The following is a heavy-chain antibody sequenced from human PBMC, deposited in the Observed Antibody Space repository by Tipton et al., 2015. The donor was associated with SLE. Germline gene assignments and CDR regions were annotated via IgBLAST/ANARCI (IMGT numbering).Heavy chain of an antibody. CDR2: LAWNSENI. CDR3: ATDRFHRGYGRGEFFFDY. D-gene: IGHD5-12*01. J-gene: IGHJ4*02. Sequence: SLRLSCAGSGFQFDDYAMHWVRQAPGKGLEWVSGLAWNSENIGYADSVKGRFTVSRDNAKNHVYLQMSSLRPEDTAVYYCATDRFHRGYGRGEFFFDYWGQGALVTVSS. V-gene: IGHV3-9*01. CDR1: GFQFDDYA.